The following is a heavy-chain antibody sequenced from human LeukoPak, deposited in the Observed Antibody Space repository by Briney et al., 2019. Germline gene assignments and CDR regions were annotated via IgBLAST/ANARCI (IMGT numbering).Heavy chain of an antibody. D-gene: IGHD5-24*01. CDR3: ARAGIENALDY. CDR2: IWYDGSNK. J-gene: IGHJ4*02. V-gene: IGHV3-33*01. Sequence: GGSLRLSCAASGFTFSKYGINWVRQAPGKGLEWVAIIWYDGSNKYFAESVMGRFTISKDNSKNTVYLQMNSLRVEDTAVYHCARAGIENALDYWGQGTQVTVSS. CDR1: GFTFSKYG.